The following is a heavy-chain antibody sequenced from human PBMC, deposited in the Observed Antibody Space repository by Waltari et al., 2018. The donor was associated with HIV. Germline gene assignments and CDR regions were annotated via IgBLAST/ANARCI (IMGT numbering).Heavy chain of an antibody. Sequence: QVQLQESGPGLVRPLGTLFLTCNVSGGSIDTGKYYWTWIRQPPGKGLEWIGCHYYTGITNYNPSLQSRVGISVSTPKNKFFLRLNSVTAADTAIYYCAGATSTWGQFESWGQGTLVTVSS. J-gene: IGHJ4*02. CDR3: AGATSTWGQFES. V-gene: IGHV4-61*01. CDR2: HYYTGIT. CDR1: GGSIDTGKYY. D-gene: IGHD3-16*01.